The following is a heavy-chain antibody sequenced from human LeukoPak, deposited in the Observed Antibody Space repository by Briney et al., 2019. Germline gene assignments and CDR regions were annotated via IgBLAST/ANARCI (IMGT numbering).Heavy chain of an antibody. CDR1: GGTFSSYA. Sequence: SVKVPCKASGGTFSSYAISWVRQAPGQGLEWMGGIIPIFGTANYAQKFQGRVTITTDESTSTAYMELSSLRSEDTAVYYCARGVDYGGNSGRLDYWGQGTLVTVSS. V-gene: IGHV1-69*05. J-gene: IGHJ4*02. CDR3: ARGVDYGGNSGRLDY. CDR2: IIPIFGTA. D-gene: IGHD4-23*01.